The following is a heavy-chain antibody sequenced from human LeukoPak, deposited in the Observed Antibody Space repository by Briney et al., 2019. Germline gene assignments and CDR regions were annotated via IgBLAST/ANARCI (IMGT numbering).Heavy chain of an antibody. CDR3: AKVKWSSSGALDY. Sequence: GGSLRLSCTASGFIFSSYAMSWVRQAPGKGLEWVSAISGSGGSTYYADSVKGRFSISRDDSKNTLYLQMNSLRVEDTAIYYCAKVKWSSSGALDYWGQGTLVSVSS. J-gene: IGHJ4*02. D-gene: IGHD6-25*01. CDR2: ISGSGGST. V-gene: IGHV3-23*01. CDR1: GFIFSSYA.